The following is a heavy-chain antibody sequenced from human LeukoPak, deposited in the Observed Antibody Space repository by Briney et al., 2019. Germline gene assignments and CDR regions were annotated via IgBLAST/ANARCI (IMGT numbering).Heavy chain of an antibody. CDR1: GYTFTSYD. V-gene: IGHV1-8*01. Sequence: ASVKVSCKASGYTFTSYDINWVRQATGQGLEWMGWMNPNRGNTGYAQKLQGRVTMTRNTSISTACMELSSLRSEDTAVYYCARGPPYSSSWFSYYYYYYMDVWGKGTTVTVSS. J-gene: IGHJ6*03. D-gene: IGHD6-13*01. CDR3: ARGPPYSSSWFSYYYYYYMDV. CDR2: MNPNRGNT.